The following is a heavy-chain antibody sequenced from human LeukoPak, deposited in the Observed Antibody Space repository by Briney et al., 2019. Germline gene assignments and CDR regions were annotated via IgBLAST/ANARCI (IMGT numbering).Heavy chain of an antibody. CDR1: GGTFSSYA. Sequence: SVKVSCKASGGTFSSYAISWVRQAPGQGLEWMGGIIPIFGTANYAQKFRGRVTITADESTSTAYMELSSLRSEDTAVYYCARAPRGSSGYYYFDYWGQGTLVTVSS. CDR3: ARAPRGSSGYYYFDY. CDR2: IIPIFGTA. D-gene: IGHD3-22*01. J-gene: IGHJ4*02. V-gene: IGHV1-69*01.